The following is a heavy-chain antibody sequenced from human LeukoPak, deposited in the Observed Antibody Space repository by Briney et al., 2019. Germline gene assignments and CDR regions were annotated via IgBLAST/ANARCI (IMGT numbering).Heavy chain of an antibody. CDR2: IKQDGSEK. J-gene: IGHJ3*02. CDR3: ARDGSGSNPGAFDI. CDR1: GFTFSSYW. D-gene: IGHD1-26*01. Sequence: PGGSLRLSCAASGFTFSSYWMNWVRQAPGKGLEWVANIKQDGSEKYYVDSVKGRFTISRDNAKSSLFLQMNSLRAEDTAVYYCARDGSGSNPGAFDIWGQGTMVTVSS. V-gene: IGHV3-7*01.